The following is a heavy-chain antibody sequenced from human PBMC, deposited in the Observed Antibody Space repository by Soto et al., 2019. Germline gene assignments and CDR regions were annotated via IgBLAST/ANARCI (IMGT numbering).Heavy chain of an antibody. D-gene: IGHD3-16*01. Sequence: EVQLVESGGDLVQPGGSLRLSCAASGFTFSNYWMHWVRQAPGKGLMWVSRINPDGSRTTYADSVKGRFAISRDNAKNTVYLQMHSLRAEDAAVYYGARVKLGSYDWFDPWGQGNLVTVSS. CDR2: INPDGSRT. V-gene: IGHV3-74*01. CDR3: ARVKLGSYDWFDP. J-gene: IGHJ5*02. CDR1: GFTFSNYW.